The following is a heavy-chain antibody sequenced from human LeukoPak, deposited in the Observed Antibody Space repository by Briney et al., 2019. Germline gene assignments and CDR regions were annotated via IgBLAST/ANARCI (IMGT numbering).Heavy chain of an antibody. CDR1: GFTFRSYN. D-gene: IGHD5-24*01. V-gene: IGHV3-48*04. CDR3: ARGERWLLPPTDY. CDR2: ITGGSTTI. J-gene: IGHJ4*02. Sequence: PGRSLRLSCAASGFTFRSYNMNWVRQAPGKGLEWVSYITGGSTTIYYADSVKGRFTISRDNARNSLYLQMNSLRADDTAVYYCARGERWLLPPTDYWGQGTLVTVSS.